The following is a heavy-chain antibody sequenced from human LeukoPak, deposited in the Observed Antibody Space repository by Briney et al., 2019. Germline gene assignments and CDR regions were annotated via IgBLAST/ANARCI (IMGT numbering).Heavy chain of an antibody. Sequence: ASVTVSFKASGYTFTTFGITWVRQAPGQGREGMGWISAYNGNTKYAQKFQGRVTMTTDTYTTTDYMELRALTSDDTAVYYCARAIAVGGIGGYNWFDLWGQGTLVSVSS. V-gene: IGHV1-18*01. D-gene: IGHD6-13*01. CDR3: ARAIAVGGIGGYNWFDL. J-gene: IGHJ5*02. CDR1: GYTFTTFG. CDR2: ISAYNGNT.